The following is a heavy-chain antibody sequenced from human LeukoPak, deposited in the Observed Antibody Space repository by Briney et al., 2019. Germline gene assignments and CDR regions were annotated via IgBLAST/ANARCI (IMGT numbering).Heavy chain of an antibody. CDR2: IYYSGST. Sequence: PSETLSLTCTVSGGSISSSSYYWGWIRQPPGKGLEWIGSIYYSGSTYYNPSLKSRVTISVDTSKNQFSLKLSSVTAADTAVYYCASLVSGRIDFDYWGQGTLVTVSS. CDR1: GGSISSSSYY. J-gene: IGHJ4*02. CDR3: ASLVSGRIDFDY. V-gene: IGHV4-39*07. D-gene: IGHD2-15*01.